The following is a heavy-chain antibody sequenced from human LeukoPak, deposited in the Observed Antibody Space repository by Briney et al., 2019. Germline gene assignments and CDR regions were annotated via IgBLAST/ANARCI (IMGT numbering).Heavy chain of an antibody. D-gene: IGHD6-13*01. CDR1: GFTVSSNY. Sequence: PGGSLRLSCVASGFTVSSNYMSWVRQAPGKGPEWVSVIYSGGSTYYADSVKGRFTISRDNSKNTLYLQMNSLRAEDTAVYYCARGYSSSWYDTSRLDYWGQGTLVTVSS. CDR2: IYSGGST. CDR3: ARGYSSSWYDTSRLDY. V-gene: IGHV3-53*01. J-gene: IGHJ4*02.